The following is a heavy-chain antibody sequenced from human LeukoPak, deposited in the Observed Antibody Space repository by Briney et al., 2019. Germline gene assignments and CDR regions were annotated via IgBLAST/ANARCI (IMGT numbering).Heavy chain of an antibody. V-gene: IGHV3-21*01. CDR1: GFIFSSYS. CDR2: ISSSSSYI. D-gene: IGHD6-13*01. Sequence: GGSLRLSCAASGFIFSSYSMNWVRRAPGKGLEWVSSISSSSSYIYYADSVKGRFTISRDNAKNSLYLQMNSLRAEDTAVYYCAREGQQLADYYYYGMDVWGQGTTVTVSS. J-gene: IGHJ6*02. CDR3: AREGQQLADYYYYGMDV.